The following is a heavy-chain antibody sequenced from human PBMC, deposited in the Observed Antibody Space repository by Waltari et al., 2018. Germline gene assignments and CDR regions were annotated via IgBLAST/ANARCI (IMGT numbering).Heavy chain of an antibody. V-gene: IGHV1-8*03. CDR1: APTFTSYS. CDR3: ARGVKYSRLSLGV. Sequence: QVQLVQSGAEVNKPGASVKVSCKASAPTFTSYSINWVRQATGQGLEWMGWMNPNSGNTGYAQKFQGRVTITRNTSISTAYMELSSLRSEDTAVYYCARGVKYSRLSLGVWGQGTLVTVSS. CDR2: MNPNSGNT. J-gene: IGHJ4*02. D-gene: IGHD6-6*01.